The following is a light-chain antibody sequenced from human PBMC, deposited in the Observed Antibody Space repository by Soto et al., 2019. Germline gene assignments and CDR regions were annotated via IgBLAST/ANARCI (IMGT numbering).Light chain of an antibody. CDR1: QTISSW. Sequence: DIQMTQSPSTLSGSVGDRVTITCRASQTISSWLAWYQQKPGKAPKLLIHKASTLKSGVPSRFSGSGSGTEFTLTISSLQPDDVATYYCQQYNNFRWTFGQGTKVDIK. V-gene: IGKV1-5*03. CDR2: KAS. J-gene: IGKJ1*01. CDR3: QQYNNFRWT.